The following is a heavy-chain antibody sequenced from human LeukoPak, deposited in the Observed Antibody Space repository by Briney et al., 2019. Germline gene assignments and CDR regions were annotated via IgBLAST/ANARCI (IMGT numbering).Heavy chain of an antibody. CDR3: ARPLNQWEAFDI. CDR2: INPDGAGT. D-gene: IGHD1-26*01. V-gene: IGHV1-46*01. CDR1: GHIFTSYN. J-gene: IGHJ3*02. Sequence: EASVKVSCKASGHIFTSYNIHWVRQAPGQGLDWLAVINPDGAGTTYAQKFQGRVTMTRDTSTSTVYMDLSSLRSEDTAVYYCARPLNQWEAFDIWGQGTMVTVSS.